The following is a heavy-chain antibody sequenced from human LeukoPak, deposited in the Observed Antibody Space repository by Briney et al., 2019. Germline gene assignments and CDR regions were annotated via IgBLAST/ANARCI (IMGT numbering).Heavy chain of an antibody. D-gene: IGHD1-26*01. CDR1: GYTFTGYY. J-gene: IGHJ4*02. CDR2: INPNSGGT. CDR3: ARRKSGEGFFDY. V-gene: IGHV1-2*02. Sequence: ASVKVSCKASGYTFTGYYMHWVRQAPGQGLGRMGWINPNSGGTNYAQKLQGRVTMTTDTSTSTAYMEVRSLRSDDTAVYYCARRKSGEGFFDYWGQGTLVTVSS.